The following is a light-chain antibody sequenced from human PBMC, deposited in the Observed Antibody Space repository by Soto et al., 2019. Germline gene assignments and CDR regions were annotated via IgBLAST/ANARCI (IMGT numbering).Light chain of an antibody. Sequence: QSVLTQPPSVSAAPGQKVTISCSGSSSNIGNNYVSWYQQLPGTAPKLLIYENNKRPSGIPDRFSGSKSGTSATLGITGLQNGDEADYYCGTWDSSLSAGNVFGTGTKLTVL. CDR1: SSNIGNNY. CDR3: GTWDSSLSAGNV. V-gene: IGLV1-51*02. CDR2: ENN. J-gene: IGLJ1*01.